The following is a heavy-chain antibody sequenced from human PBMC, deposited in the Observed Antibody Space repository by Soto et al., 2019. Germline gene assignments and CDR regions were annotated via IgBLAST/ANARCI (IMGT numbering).Heavy chain of an antibody. CDR2: INPDGSTK. CDR3: AKDLEALAAAADFDY. CDR1: GFTLSRYW. V-gene: IGHV3-74*01. J-gene: IGHJ4*02. Sequence: PGGSLRLSCAASGFTLSRYWVHWVRQVPGKGLVWVSRINPDGSTKNYADSVKGRFTISRDNSKNTLYLQMNSLRAEDTAVYYCAKDLEALAAAADFDYWGQGTLVTVSS. D-gene: IGHD6-13*01.